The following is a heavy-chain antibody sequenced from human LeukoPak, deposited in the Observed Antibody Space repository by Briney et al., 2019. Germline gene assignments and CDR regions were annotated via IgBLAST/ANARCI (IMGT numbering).Heavy chain of an antibody. Sequence: SQTLSLTCTVSGGSISSGDYYWSWIRPPPGKGLEGIGYIYYSGSTYSNPTPKSPVTISVDTSKNQFSLKLSSVTAADTAVYYCARASPYYYDSSGPYDAFDIWGQGTMVTVSS. CDR2: IYYSGST. D-gene: IGHD3-22*01. CDR1: GGSISSGDYY. CDR3: ARASPYYYDSSGPYDAFDI. J-gene: IGHJ3*02. V-gene: IGHV4-30-4*08.